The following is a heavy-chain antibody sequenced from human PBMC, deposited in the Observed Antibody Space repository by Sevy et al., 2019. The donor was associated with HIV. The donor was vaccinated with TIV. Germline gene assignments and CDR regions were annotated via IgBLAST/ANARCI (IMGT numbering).Heavy chain of an antibody. CDR1: GFTFSSYA. CDR2: ISGSGGST. D-gene: IGHD3-3*01. J-gene: IGHJ6*03. Sequence: GGSLRLSCAASGFTFSSYAMSWVRQAPGKGLEWVSAISGSGGSTYYADSVKGRFTISRDNSKNTLYLQMNSLRAEDTAVYYFAKSNYDFWSGYYTWRYYYYYYMDVWGKGTTVTVSS. CDR3: AKSNYDFWSGYYTWRYYYYYYMDV. V-gene: IGHV3-23*01.